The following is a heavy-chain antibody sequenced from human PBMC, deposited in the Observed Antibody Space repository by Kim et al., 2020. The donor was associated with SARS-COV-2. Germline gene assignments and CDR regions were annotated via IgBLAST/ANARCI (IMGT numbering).Heavy chain of an antibody. CDR1: GGSISSGSYY. D-gene: IGHD3-10*01. CDR2: IYTSGST. Sequence: SETLSLTCTVSGGSISSGSYYWSWIRQPAGKGLEWIGRIYTSGSTNYNPSLKSRVTISVDTSKNQFSLKLSSVTAADTAVYYCARVPYYYGSGSYYYFDYWGQGTLVTVSS. CDR3: ARVPYYYGSGSYYYFDY. V-gene: IGHV4-61*02. J-gene: IGHJ4*02.